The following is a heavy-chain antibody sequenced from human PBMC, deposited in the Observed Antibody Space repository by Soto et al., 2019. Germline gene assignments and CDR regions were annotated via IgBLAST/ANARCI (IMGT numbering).Heavy chain of an antibody. D-gene: IGHD6-13*01. CDR1: GFTFSSYA. CDR3: AKDRGTQLDYYYYMDV. CDR2: ISGSGGST. V-gene: IGHV3-23*01. J-gene: IGHJ6*03. Sequence: GGSLRLSCAASGFTFSSYAMSWVRQAPWKGLEWVSAISGSGGSTYYADSVKGRFTISRDNSKNTLYLQMNSLRAEDTAVYYCAKDRGTQLDYYYYMDVWGKGTTVTVSS.